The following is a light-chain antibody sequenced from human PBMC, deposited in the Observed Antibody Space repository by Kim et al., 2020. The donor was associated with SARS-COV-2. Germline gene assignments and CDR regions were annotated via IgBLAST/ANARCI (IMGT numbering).Light chain of an antibody. V-gene: IGLV10-54*01. CDR2: RNN. CDR1: SNNVGNQG. CDR3: SAWDSSLSAWV. J-gene: IGLJ3*02. Sequence: QAGLTQPPSVSKGLRQTATLTCTGNSNNVGNQGALWLQQHQGHPPKLLSYRNNNRPSGISERLIGLQPEDEADYYCSAWDSSLSAWVFGGGTQLTVL.